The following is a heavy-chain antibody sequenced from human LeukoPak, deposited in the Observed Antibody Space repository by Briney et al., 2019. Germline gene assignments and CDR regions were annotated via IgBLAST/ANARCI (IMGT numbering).Heavy chain of an antibody. V-gene: IGHV3-21*01. CDR1: GFTFNIYS. Sequence: GGSLRLSCAASGFTFNIYSMNWVRQAPGKGLEWVSRITSSSHYIYYADSVKGRFTISRDNAKNSLYLQMNSLRAEDTAVYYRARDLGYSSGPNYWGQGTRVTVSS. D-gene: IGHD6-19*01. J-gene: IGHJ4*02. CDR2: ITSSSHYI. CDR3: ARDLGYSSGPNY.